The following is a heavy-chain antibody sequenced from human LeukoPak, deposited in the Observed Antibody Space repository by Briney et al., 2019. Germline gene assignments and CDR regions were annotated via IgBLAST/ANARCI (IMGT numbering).Heavy chain of an antibody. J-gene: IGHJ4*02. CDR3: ARDQDLDY. Sequence: ASVNLFCRASGYTFTRYGISWVRQAPGQGLEWMGWISAYNGNTNYAQKLQGRVTRTTDASTSTAYRELRSLRSDDTAVYYCARDQDLDYWGQGTLVTVCS. D-gene: IGHD2-15*01. V-gene: IGHV1-18*01. CDR1: GYTFTRYG. CDR2: ISAYNGNT.